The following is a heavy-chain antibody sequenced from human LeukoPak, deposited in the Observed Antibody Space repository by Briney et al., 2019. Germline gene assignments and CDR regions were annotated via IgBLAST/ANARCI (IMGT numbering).Heavy chain of an antibody. CDR3: ARGKDYHDYSY. V-gene: IGHV4-59*01. CDR2: IYYSGST. J-gene: IGHJ4*02. D-gene: IGHD4-17*01. CDR1: GGSISSYY. Sequence: SETLSLTCTVSGGSISSYYWSWIRQPPGKGLEWIGYIYYSGSTNYNPSLKSRVTISVDTSKNQFSLRLSSVTAADTAVYYCARGKDYHDYSYWGQGTLVTVSS.